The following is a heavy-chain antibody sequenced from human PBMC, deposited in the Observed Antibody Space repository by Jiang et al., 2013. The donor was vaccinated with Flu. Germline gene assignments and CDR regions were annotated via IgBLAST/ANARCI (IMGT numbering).Heavy chain of an antibody. V-gene: IGHV3-48*04. CDR2: ISSSSSAI. J-gene: IGHJ4*02. D-gene: IGHD5-12*01. CDR3: ARGRGYDSEDGFDY. Sequence: EWVSYISSSSSAIYYAASVKGRFTISRDNAKNSLYLQMNSLRAEDTAVYYCARGRGYDSEDGFDYWGQGTLVTVSS.